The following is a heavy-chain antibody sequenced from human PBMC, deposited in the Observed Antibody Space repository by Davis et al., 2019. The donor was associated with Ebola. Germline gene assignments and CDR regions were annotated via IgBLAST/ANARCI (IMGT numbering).Heavy chain of an antibody. V-gene: IGHV1-18*01. J-gene: IGHJ5*02. CDR1: GYTFTTYG. CDR2: ISVYNGNT. Sequence: ASVKVSCKASGYTFTTYGISWVRQAPGQGLEWMGWISVYNGNTNYAQKLQGRVTMTTDTSTGTAYMELRSLRSDDTAVYYCARVPGNQLLSAWGQGTLVSVSS. CDR3: ARVPGNQLLSA. D-gene: IGHD2-2*01.